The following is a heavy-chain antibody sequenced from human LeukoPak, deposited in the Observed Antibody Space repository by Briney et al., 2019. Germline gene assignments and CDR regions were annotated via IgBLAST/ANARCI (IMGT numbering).Heavy chain of an antibody. V-gene: IGHV3-7*01. CDR2: IRQDGNGK. CDR1: GFTLSTSW. J-gene: IGHJ4*02. Sequence: PGGSLRLSCAASGFTLSTSWMTWVRQAPGRGLEWVATIRQDGNGKYYVDSVKGRFTISRDNAKNSLYLQMNSLRVEDTAVYYCACRSFDYWGQGTLVTVSS. CDR3: ACRSFDY.